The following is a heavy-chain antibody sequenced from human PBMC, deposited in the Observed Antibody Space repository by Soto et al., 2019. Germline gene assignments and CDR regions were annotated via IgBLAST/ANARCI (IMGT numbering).Heavy chain of an antibody. CDR1: GGSISSGGYY. CDR2: IYYSGST. CDR3: ASGPYYDILTGYDNWFDP. J-gene: IGHJ5*02. D-gene: IGHD3-9*01. Sequence: SETLSLTCTVSGGSISSGGYYWSRIRQHPGKGLEWIGYIYYSGSTYYNPSLKSRVTISVDTSKNQFSLKLSSVTAADTAVYYCASGPYYDILTGYDNWFDPWGQGTLVTVSS. V-gene: IGHV4-31*03.